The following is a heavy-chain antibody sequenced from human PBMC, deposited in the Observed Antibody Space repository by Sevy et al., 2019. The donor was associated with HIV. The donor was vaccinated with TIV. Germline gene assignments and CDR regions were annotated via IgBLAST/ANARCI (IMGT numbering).Heavy chain of an antibody. CDR3: TKSHRIAAAGPLDY. V-gene: IGHV3-23*01. Sequence: GGSLRLSCAASGFTFSIFAMSWVRQAPGKGLEWVSGVSNSGGSTYYADSVKGRFTISRDNSKNTLYLQMNSLRADDTAIYYCTKSHRIAAAGPLDYWGQGALVTVSS. J-gene: IGHJ4*02. CDR1: GFTFSIFA. D-gene: IGHD6-13*01. CDR2: VSNSGGST.